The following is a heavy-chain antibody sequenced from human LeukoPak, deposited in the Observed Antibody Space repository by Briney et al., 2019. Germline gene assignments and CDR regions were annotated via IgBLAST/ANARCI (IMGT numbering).Heavy chain of an antibody. CDR3: ARESCSGGSCYSDY. D-gene: IGHD2-15*01. CDR2: MNPNSGNT. J-gene: IGHJ4*02. V-gene: IGHV1-8*01. Sequence: GASVKVSCKASGYTFTSYDINWMRQATGQGLEWMGWMNPNSGNTGYAQKFQGRVTMTRNTSISTAYMELSSLRSEDTAVYYCARESCSGGSCYSDYWGQGTLVTVSS. CDR1: GYTFTSYD.